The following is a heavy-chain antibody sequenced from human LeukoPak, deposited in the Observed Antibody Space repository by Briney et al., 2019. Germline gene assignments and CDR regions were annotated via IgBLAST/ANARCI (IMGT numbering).Heavy chain of an antibody. J-gene: IGHJ5*02. Sequence: GGSLRLSCAASGFLYSSYWMHWVRQAPGKGLVWVSRFKSDGSSTSYADSVKGRFTISRDNAKNTLYLQMNSLRAEDTAVYYCARSDWFDPWGQGTLVTVSS. CDR2: FKSDGSST. V-gene: IGHV3-74*01. CDR3: ARSDWFDP. CDR1: GFLYSSYW.